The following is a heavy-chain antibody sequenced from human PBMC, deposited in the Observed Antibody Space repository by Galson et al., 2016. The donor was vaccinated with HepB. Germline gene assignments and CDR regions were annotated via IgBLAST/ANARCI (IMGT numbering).Heavy chain of an antibody. J-gene: IGHJ6*02. CDR2: IYSADST. CDR3: ARTGGDFTRVYYYALDV. D-gene: IGHD3-16*01. V-gene: IGHV3-66*01. Sequence: WVRQAPGKGLEWISVIYSADSTYYTDSVRGRFSISRDNSKNTLYLQMNSLRAEDTAVYYCARTGGDFTRVYYYALDVWGQGTTVTVSS.